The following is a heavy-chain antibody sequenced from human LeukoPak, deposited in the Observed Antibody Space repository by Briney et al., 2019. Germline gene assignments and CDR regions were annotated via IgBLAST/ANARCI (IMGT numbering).Heavy chain of an antibody. CDR2: ISGSGGDT. Sequence: GGSLRLSCAASGFSFSSYALNWVRQAPGKGLEWVSAISGSGGDTYYADSVKGRFTISRDNSKNTLYLQMNSLRAEDTAVYHCAKGGYGSGSYYYDYYYMDVWGKGTTVTVSS. CDR3: AKGGYGSGSYYYDYYYMDV. J-gene: IGHJ6*03. V-gene: IGHV3-23*01. D-gene: IGHD3-10*01. CDR1: GFSFSSYA.